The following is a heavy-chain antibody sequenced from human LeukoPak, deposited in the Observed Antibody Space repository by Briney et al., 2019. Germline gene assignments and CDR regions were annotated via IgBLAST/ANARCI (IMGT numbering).Heavy chain of an antibody. CDR2: FDPEDGET. J-gene: IGHJ6*03. CDR1: GYTLTELS. D-gene: IGHD4-11*01. CDR3: ATATTDNYYYYYMDV. V-gene: IGHV1-24*01. Sequence: GASVKVSCKVSGYTLTELSMQWVRQAPGKGLEWMGGFDPEDGETIYAQKFQGRVTMTEDTSTDTAYMELSSLRSEDTAVYYCATATTDNYYYYYMDVWGKGTTVTVSS.